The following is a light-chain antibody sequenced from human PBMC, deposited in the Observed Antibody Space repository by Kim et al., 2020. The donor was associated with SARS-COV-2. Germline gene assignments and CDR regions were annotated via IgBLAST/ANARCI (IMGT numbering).Light chain of an antibody. V-gene: IGKV3-15*01. Sequence: EIVLTQSPATLSVSPGERATLSCRASESFSNNLAWYQQKPGQAPRLLISGVSTRATGIPARFSGSGSGTEFTLTISSLQSEDFAVYYCQQYNKWPQTFGQGTKVDIK. CDR3: QQYNKWPQT. CDR2: GVS. J-gene: IGKJ1*01. CDR1: ESFSNN.